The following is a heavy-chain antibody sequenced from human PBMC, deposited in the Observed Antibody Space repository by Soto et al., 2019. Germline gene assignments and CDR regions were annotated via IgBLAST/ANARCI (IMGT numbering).Heavy chain of an antibody. D-gene: IGHD6-19*01. J-gene: IGHJ3*02. CDR1: GGSISSSSYY. CDR2: IYYSGST. V-gene: IGHV4-39*01. Sequence: PSETLSLTCTVSGGSISSSSYYWGWIRQPPGKGLEWIGSIYYSGSTYYNPSLKGRVTISVDTSKNQFSLKLSSVTAADTAVYYCARLGEAVANAFDIWGQGTMVTVSS. CDR3: ARLGEAVANAFDI.